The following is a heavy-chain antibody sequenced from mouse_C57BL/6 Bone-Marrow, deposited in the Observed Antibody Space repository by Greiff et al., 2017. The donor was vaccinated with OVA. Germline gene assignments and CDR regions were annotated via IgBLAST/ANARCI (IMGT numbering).Heavy chain of an antibody. CDR3: AREDYYGFAY. J-gene: IGHJ3*01. CDR2: ISDGGSYT. CDR1: GFTFSSYA. Sequence: EVQRVESGGGLVKPGGSLKLSCAASGFTFSSYAMSWVRQTPEKRLEWVATISDGGSYTYYPDNVKGRFTISRDNAKNNLYLQMSHLKSEDTAMYYCAREDYYGFAYWGQGTLVTVSA. V-gene: IGHV5-4*01. D-gene: IGHD1-1*01.